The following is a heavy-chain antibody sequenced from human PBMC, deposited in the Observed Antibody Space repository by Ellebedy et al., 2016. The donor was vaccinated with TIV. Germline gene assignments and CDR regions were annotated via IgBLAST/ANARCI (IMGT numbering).Heavy chain of an antibody. CDR2: ISWNSGTI. Sequence: GGSLRLSCAASGFTFDDYAMHWVRQAPGKGLEWVSGISWNSGTIGYADSVKGRFTISRDNAKNSLYLQMNGLRAEDTALYYCAKGSGSYFSYGMDVWGQGTTVTVSS. J-gene: IGHJ6*02. CDR1: GFTFDDYA. V-gene: IGHV3-9*01. CDR3: AKGSGSYFSYGMDV. D-gene: IGHD3-10*01.